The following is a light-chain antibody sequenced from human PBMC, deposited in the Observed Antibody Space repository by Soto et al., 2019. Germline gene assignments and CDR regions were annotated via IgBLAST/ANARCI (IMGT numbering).Light chain of an antibody. J-gene: IGKJ4*01. Sequence: DIQMTQSPSTLSASVGDRVTITCRASQSIISRWLAWYQQKPGKAPNLLIHDVSNLESGVPSRFSGSGAGTEFTLTISSLQPDDSATYYCQQYDSYPLTFGGGTRWIS. CDR1: QSIISRW. CDR3: QQYDSYPLT. CDR2: DVS. V-gene: IGKV1-5*01.